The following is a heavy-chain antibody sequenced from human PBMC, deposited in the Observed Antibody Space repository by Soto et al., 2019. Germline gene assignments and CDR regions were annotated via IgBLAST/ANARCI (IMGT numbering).Heavy chain of an antibody. CDR1: GFTFTSSA. CDR2: IAVGSGYT. V-gene: IGHV1-58*01. J-gene: IGHJ4*02. CDR3: AADAKAWQQMVPSDY. Sequence: SVKVSCKASGFTFTSSAFQWVRQARGQRLEWIGWIAVGSGYTNYAQRFQDRVTLTRDMSTATTYMELSRLASEDTAIYYCAADAKAWQQMVPSDYWGQGTLVTVSS. D-gene: IGHD2-8*01.